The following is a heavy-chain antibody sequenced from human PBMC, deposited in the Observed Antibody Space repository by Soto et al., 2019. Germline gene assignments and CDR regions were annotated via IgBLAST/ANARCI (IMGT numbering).Heavy chain of an antibody. CDR1: SGSISSSNW. Sequence: SETLSLTCAVSSGSISSSNWWSWVRQPPGKGLEWIGEIYHSGSTNYNPSLKSRVTISVDKSKNQFSLKLSSVTAADTAVYYCAREGYGDKYFQHWGQGTLVTVSS. CDR2: IYHSGST. J-gene: IGHJ1*01. V-gene: IGHV4-4*02. D-gene: IGHD4-17*01. CDR3: AREGYGDKYFQH.